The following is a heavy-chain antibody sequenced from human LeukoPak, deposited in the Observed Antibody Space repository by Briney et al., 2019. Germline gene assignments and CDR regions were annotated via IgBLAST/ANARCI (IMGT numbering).Heavy chain of an antibody. CDR2: INPNSGGT. CDR1: GYTFTGYY. J-gene: IGHJ5*02. D-gene: IGHD2-15*01. V-gene: IGHV1-2*02. Sequence: ASVKVSCKASGYTFTGYYMHWVRQAPGQGLEWMGWINPNSGGTNYAQKFQGRVTMTRDTSISTAYVELSRLRSDDTAVYYCARGPQFCSGGSCYPNWFDPWGQGTLVTVSS. CDR3: ARGPQFCSGGSCYPNWFDP.